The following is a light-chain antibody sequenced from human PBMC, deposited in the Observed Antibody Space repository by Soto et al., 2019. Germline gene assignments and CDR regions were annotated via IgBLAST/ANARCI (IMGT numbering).Light chain of an antibody. J-gene: IGKJ1*01. CDR1: QSVSNN. Sequence: EIVMTQSPATLSVSPGDRATLSCRASQSVSNNLAWYQKKPGQAPRLLIYGASTRATGIPARFSGSGSGTEFTPTISSLQSEDVAFYYCQQYNNWWTFGQGTRVDIK. V-gene: IGKV3-15*01. CDR3: QQYNNWWT. CDR2: GAS.